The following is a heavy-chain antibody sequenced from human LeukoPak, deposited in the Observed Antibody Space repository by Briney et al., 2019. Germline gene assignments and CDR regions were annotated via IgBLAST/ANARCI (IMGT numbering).Heavy chain of an antibody. V-gene: IGHV1-69*04. J-gene: IGHJ4*02. CDR1: GGTFSSYA. CDR3: ASGIRTYYYDSSGYDIRTPGEDY. CDR2: IIPILGIA. Sequence: GASVKVSCKASGGTFSSYAISWVRQAPGQGPECMGRIIPILGIANYAQKFQGRVTITADKSTSTAYMELSSLRSEDTAVYYCASGIRTYYYDSSGYDIRTPGEDYWGQGTLVTVSS. D-gene: IGHD3-22*01.